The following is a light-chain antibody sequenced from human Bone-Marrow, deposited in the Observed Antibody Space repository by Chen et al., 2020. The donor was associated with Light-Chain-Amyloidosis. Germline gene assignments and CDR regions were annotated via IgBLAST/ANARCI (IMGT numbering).Light chain of an antibody. Sequence: SHVLTQPASLSGAPGPTATIARGGNNIGSTSVHWYQQTPGQAPLLVVYDDSDRPSGIPERLSGSNSGNTATLTISRVEAGDEADYYCQVWDRSSDRPVFGGGTKLTVL. CDR1: NIGSTS. CDR3: QVWDRSSDRPV. CDR2: DDS. J-gene: IGLJ3*02. V-gene: IGLV3-21*02.